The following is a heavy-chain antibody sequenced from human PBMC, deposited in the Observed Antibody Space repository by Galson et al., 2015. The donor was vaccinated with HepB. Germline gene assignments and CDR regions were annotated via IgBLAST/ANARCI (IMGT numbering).Heavy chain of an antibody. J-gene: IGHJ4*02. CDR2: INRDGRTL. CDR3: VRGGREGGHGYGYTND. Sequence: SLRLSCAASGFTFSNYWMYWVRQAPGQGPVWVSHINRDGRTLNYADFVKGRFSISRDNAKNTLYLQMNSLRAEDTAVYYCVRGGREGGHGYGYTNDWGQGTLVTVSS. D-gene: IGHD5-18*01. V-gene: IGHV3-74*01. CDR1: GFTFSNYW.